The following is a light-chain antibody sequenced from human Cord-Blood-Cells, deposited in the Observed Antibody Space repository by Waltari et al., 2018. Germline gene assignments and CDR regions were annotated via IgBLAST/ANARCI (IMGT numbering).Light chain of an antibody. CDR2: EGS. CDR1: SSNVGSYHF. Sequence: HSALSQPASLSGSPGPSITISCTGTSSNVGSYHFVSLYQQHPGKAPKLMIYEGSKRPSGVSKLFSGSKSGNTAAMTISALQAEDEADYYSCSYAGSSTYVFRTGTKVTVL. CDR3: CSYAGSSTYV. V-gene: IGLV2-23*01. J-gene: IGLJ1*01.